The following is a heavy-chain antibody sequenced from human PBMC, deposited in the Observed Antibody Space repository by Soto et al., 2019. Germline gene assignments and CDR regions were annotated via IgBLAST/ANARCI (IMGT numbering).Heavy chain of an antibody. Sequence: QITLKAYGPTLVKPTQNLTLTCTFSGFSLPTDRVGVTCIRQTPGKALEWLAVIYWDDTKTYRPSPKSRHTITKDTYKNQVALTMTDMDPVDAATYYCAHAYGGRSLYWGQGTLVTVSS. CDR2: IYWDDTK. D-gene: IGHD1-26*01. CDR3: AHAYGGRSLY. J-gene: IGHJ4*02. V-gene: IGHV2-5*02. CDR1: GFSLPTDRVG.